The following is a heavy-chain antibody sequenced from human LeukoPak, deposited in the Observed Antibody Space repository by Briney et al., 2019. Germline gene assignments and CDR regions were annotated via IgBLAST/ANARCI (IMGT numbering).Heavy chain of an antibody. J-gene: IGHJ4*02. D-gene: IGHD3-22*01. CDR2: IYYSGST. V-gene: IGHV4-4*07. Sequence: PSETLSLTCTVSGDSISNYYWSWIRQPAGKGLEWIGRIYYSGSTYYNPSLKSRVTISVDTSKNQFSLKLSSVTAADTAVYYCARGYYDSSGWYYFDYWGQGTLVTVSS. CDR1: GDSISNYY. CDR3: ARGYYDSSGWYYFDY.